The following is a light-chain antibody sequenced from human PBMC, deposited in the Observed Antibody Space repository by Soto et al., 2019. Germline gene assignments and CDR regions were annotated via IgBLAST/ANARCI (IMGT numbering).Light chain of an antibody. Sequence: QSVLTQPAFVSGSPGQSITIPCSGRSSDLGGLNYVSWYQQHPGKVPKLIIYKVDNRPSGISDRFSASKSGNTASLTISGLQAEDEAHYYCSSYTTVPSPQWVFAGGTQLTVL. CDR2: KVD. J-gene: IGLJ3*02. V-gene: IGLV2-14*01. CDR3: SSYTTVPSPQWV. CDR1: SSDLGGLNY.